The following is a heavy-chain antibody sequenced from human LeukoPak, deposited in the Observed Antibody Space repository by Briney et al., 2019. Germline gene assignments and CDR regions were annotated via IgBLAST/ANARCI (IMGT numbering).Heavy chain of an antibody. CDR2: IYYSGST. D-gene: IGHD6-19*01. V-gene: IGHV4-59*08. CDR3: ARVRLAVAGTAYYYYMDV. CDR1: GGSISSYY. Sequence: SETLSLTCTVSGGSISSYYWSWIRQPPGKGLEWIGYIYYSGSTNYNPSLKSRVTISVDTSKNQFSLKLSSVTAADTAVYYCARVRLAVAGTAYYYYMDVWGKGTTVTISS. J-gene: IGHJ6*03.